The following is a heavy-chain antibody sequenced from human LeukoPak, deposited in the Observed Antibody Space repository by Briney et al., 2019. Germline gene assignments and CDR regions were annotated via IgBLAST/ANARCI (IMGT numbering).Heavy chain of an antibody. CDR1: GFTFSSYW. CDR3: ARVDIVVVTALQPPDY. Sequence: GGSLRLSCAASGFTFSSYWMHWVRQAPGKGLVWVSRINSDGSSTSYADSVKGRFTISRDNAKNTLYLQMNSLRAEDTAVYYCARVDIVVVTALQPPDYWGQGTLVTVSS. J-gene: IGHJ4*02. V-gene: IGHV3-74*01. CDR2: INSDGSST. D-gene: IGHD2-21*02.